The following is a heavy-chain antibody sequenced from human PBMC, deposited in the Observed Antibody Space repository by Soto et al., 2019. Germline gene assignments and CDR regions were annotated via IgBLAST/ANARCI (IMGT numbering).Heavy chain of an antibody. Sequence: QVQLVESGGGVVQPGRSLRLSCAASGFTFSSYAMHWVRQAPGKGLEWVAVISYDGSNKYYADSVKGRFTISRDNSKNTLYLQMNSLRAEDTAVYYCARENSSGWALGYFDLWGRGTLVTVSS. CDR2: ISYDGSNK. V-gene: IGHV3-30-3*01. CDR1: GFTFSSYA. J-gene: IGHJ2*01. CDR3: ARENSSGWALGYFDL. D-gene: IGHD6-19*01.